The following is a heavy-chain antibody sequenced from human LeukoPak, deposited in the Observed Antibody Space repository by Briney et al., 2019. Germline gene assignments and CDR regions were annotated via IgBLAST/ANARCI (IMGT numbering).Heavy chain of an antibody. CDR3: ARANYWYYYMDV. CDR2: IYYSGST. CDR1: GGSISSYY. V-gene: IGHV4-59*01. Sequence: SETLSLTCTVSGGSISSYYWSWIRQPPGKGLEWIGYIYYSGSTNYNPSLKSRVTISVDTSKNQFSLKLSSVTAADTAVYYCARANYWYYYMDVWGQGTTVTVS. D-gene: IGHD2-8*02. J-gene: IGHJ6*03.